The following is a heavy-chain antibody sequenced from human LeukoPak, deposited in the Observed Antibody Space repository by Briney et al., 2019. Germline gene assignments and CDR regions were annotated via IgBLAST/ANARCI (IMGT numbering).Heavy chain of an antibody. D-gene: IGHD3-9*01. CDR1: GFTFDDYA. CDR3: ARDHDILTGVFDY. Sequence: PGRSLRLSCAASGFTFDDYAMHWVRQAPGKGLEWVSGISWNSGSIGYADSVKGRFTISRDNAKNTLYLQMNSLRAEDTAVYYCARDHDILTGVFDYWGQGTLVTVSS. CDR2: ISWNSGSI. J-gene: IGHJ4*02. V-gene: IGHV3-9*01.